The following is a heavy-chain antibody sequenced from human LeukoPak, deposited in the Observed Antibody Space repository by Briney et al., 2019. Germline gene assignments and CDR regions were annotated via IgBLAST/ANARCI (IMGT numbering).Heavy chain of an antibody. CDR1: GFTFSSSW. V-gene: IGHV3-7*01. D-gene: IGHD6-19*01. CDR2: IKQDGSEK. J-gene: IGHJ4*02. Sequence: GGSLRLSCAASGFTFSSSWMSWVRQAPGKGLEWVANIKQDGSEKYYVDSVKGRFTISRDNAKNSLYLQMNSLRAEDTAVYYCARADMWLPNYWGQGTLVTVSS. CDR3: ARADMWLPNY.